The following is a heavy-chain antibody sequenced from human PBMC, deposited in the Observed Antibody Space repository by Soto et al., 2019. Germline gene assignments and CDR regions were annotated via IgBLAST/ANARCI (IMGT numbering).Heavy chain of an antibody. D-gene: IGHD6-13*01. CDR3: ARSGRPVYSSSWYSGP. CDR1: GFTFSSYA. V-gene: IGHV3-30-3*01. J-gene: IGHJ5*02. Sequence: GGSLRLSCAAPGFTFSSYAMHWVRQTPGKGLEWVAVISYDGSNKYYADSVKGRFTISRDNSKNTLYLQMNSLRAEDTAVYYCARSGRPVYSSSWYSGPWGQGTLVTVSS. CDR2: ISYDGSNK.